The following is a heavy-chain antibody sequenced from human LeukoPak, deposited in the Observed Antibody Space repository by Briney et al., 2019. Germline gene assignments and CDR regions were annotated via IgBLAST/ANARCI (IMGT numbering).Heavy chain of an antibody. CDR2: IYTSGST. Sequence: SETLSLTCTVSGGSISSYYWSWIRQPAGKGLEWIGRIYTSGSTNYNPSLKSRVTMSVDTSKNQFSLKLSSVTAADTAVYYCARHDYGGNSGPYYFDYWGQGTLVTVCS. CDR3: ARHDYGGNSGPYYFDY. CDR1: GGSISSYY. D-gene: IGHD4-23*01. J-gene: IGHJ4*02. V-gene: IGHV4-4*07.